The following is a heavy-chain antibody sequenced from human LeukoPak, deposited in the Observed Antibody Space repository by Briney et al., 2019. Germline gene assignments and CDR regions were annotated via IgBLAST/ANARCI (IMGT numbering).Heavy chain of an antibody. J-gene: IGHJ6*02. CDR2: ISYDGSNK. Sequence: GRSLRLSCAASGFTFSSYAMHWVRQAPGKGLEWVAVISYDGSNKYYADSVKGRFTISRDNSKNTLYLQMNSPRAEDTAVYYCARDMGTTHGYYYYGMDVWGQGTTVTVSS. V-gene: IGHV3-30-3*01. D-gene: IGHD4-17*01. CDR1: GFTFSSYA. CDR3: ARDMGTTHGYYYYGMDV.